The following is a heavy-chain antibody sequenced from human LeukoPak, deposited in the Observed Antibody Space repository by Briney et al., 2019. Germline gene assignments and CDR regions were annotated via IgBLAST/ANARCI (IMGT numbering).Heavy chain of an antibody. J-gene: IGHJ5*02. CDR3: AKDRYYDNSANHYESES. CDR2: VSGSGGST. CDR1: GFTFTSYG. Sequence: GGSLRLSCAASGFTFTSYGMSWVRQAPGKGLDWVSAVSGSGGSTNYADSVTGRFTISRDDSKNTLYLQMNSLRAEDTAVYYCAKDRYYDNSANHYESESWGQGTLVTVSS. D-gene: IGHD3-22*01. V-gene: IGHV3-23*01.